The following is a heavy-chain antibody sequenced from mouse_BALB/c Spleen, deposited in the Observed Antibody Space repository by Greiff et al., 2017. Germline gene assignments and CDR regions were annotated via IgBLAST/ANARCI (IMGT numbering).Heavy chain of an antibody. CDR1: GYTFTDYE. CDR2: IDPETGGT. D-gene: IGHD4-1*01. V-gene: IGHV1-15*01. CDR3: ARGWDGAMDY. Sequence: QVHVKQSGAELVRPGASVTLSCKASGYTFTDYEMHWVKQTPVHGLEWIGAIDPETGGTAYNQKFKGKATLTADKSSSTAYMELRSLTSEDSAVYYCARGWDGAMDYWGQGTSVTVSS. J-gene: IGHJ4*01.